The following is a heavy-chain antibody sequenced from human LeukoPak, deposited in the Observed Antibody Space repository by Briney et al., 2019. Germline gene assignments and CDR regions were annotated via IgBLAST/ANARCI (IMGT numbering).Heavy chain of an antibody. CDR3: AGVIGALGVVNPISYYMDV. D-gene: IGHD2-15*01. Sequence: PSETLSLTCAVYGGSLSGYYWSWIRQPPGKGLGWIGEIIHSGSTNYNPSLKSRVTISVDTSKNQFSLKLSSVTAADTAVYYCAGVIGALGVVNPISYYMDVWGKGTTVTVSS. V-gene: IGHV4-34*12. CDR2: IIHSGST. J-gene: IGHJ6*03. CDR1: GGSLSGYY.